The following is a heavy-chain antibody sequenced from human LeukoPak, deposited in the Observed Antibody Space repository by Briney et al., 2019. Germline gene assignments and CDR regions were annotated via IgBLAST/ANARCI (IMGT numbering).Heavy chain of an antibody. CDR2: IYHSGST. CDR3: ARLGLEYSSGWYDY. J-gene: IGHJ4*02. CDR1: GGSISNTNW. D-gene: IGHD6-19*01. Sequence: SETLSLTCDVSGGSISNTNWWSWVRQPPGKGLEWIGEIYHSGSTNYNPSLKSRVTISVDKSKNQFSLKLSSVTAADTAVYYCARLGLEYSSGWYDYWGQGTLVTVSS. V-gene: IGHV4-4*02.